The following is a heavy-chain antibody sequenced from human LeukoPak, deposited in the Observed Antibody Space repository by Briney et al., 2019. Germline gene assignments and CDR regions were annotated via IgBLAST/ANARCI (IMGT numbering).Heavy chain of an antibody. D-gene: IGHD3-10*01. CDR1: GFTFSSYS. J-gene: IGHJ4*02. V-gene: IGHV3-21*04. CDR2: ISSSSSYI. CDR3: ANRPGNHDIITQYYFDF. Sequence: SGGSLRLSCAASGFTFSSYSMNWVRQAPGKGLEWVSSISSSSSYIYYADSVKGRFTISRDNSKNTLYLQMNSLRAEDTAVYYCANRPGNHDIITQYYFDFWGQGTLVTVSS.